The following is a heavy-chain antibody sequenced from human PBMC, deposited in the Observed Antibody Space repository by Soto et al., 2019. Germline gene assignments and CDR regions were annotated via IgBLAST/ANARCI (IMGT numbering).Heavy chain of an antibody. Sequence: VGSLRLSCASSVFTFSSYAMHCVRHAPGKWLEWVAVISYDGSNKYYADSVKGRFTISRDNSKNTLYLQMNSLRAEDTAVYYCARGEVSIEYWGQGTLVTVSS. J-gene: IGHJ4*02. V-gene: IGHV3-30-3*01. D-gene: IGHD1-20*01. CDR3: ARGEVSIEY. CDR1: VFTFSSYA. CDR2: ISYDGSNK.